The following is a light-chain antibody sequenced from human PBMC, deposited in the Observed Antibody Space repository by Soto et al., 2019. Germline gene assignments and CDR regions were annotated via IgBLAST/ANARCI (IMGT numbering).Light chain of an antibody. V-gene: IGLV1-40*01. J-gene: IGLJ2*01. CDR3: QSYDSSLSGFVV. CDR1: SGNIGAGYD. CDR2: GNS. Sequence: QYVLTQPPSVSGAPGQRVTISCTGSSGNIGAGYDVHWYQQLPGTAPKLLIYGNSNRPSGVPDRFSGSKSGTSASLAITGLQAEDEADYYCQSYDSSLSGFVVFGGGTKVTAL.